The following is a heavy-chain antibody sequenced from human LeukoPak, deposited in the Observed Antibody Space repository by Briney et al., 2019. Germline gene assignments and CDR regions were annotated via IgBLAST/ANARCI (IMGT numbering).Heavy chain of an antibody. V-gene: IGHV4-34*01. CDR3: ARRGGIAAMVAPFDY. D-gene: IGHD5-18*01. J-gene: IGHJ4*02. Sequence: SSETLSLTCAVYGGSFSGYYWSWIRQPPGKGLEWIGEINHSGSTNYNPSLKSRVTISVDTSKNQFSLKLSSVTAADTAVYYCARRGGIAAMVAPFDYWGQGTLVTVSS. CDR1: GGSFSGYY. CDR2: INHSGST.